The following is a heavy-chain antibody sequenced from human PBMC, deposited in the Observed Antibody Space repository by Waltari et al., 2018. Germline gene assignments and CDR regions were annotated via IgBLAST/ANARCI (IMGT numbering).Heavy chain of an antibody. V-gene: IGHV1-2*02. D-gene: IGHD2-21*02. J-gene: IGHJ5*02. CDR3: ARGGIVVVTAIPLGNWFDP. CDR2: INPNSGGT. CDR1: GYTFTGYY. Sequence: QVQLVQSGAGVKKPGASVKVSCKASGYTFTGYYMHWVRQAPGQGLEWMGWINPNSGGTNYAQKFQGRVTMTRDTSISTAYMELSRLRSDDTAVYYCARGGIVVVTAIPLGNWFDPWGQGTLVTVSS.